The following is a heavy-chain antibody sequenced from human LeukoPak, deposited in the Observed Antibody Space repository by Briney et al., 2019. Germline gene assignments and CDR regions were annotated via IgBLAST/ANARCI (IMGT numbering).Heavy chain of an antibody. V-gene: IGHV1-69*05. Sequence: ASVKVSCKDSGGTFSSYAISWVRQAPGQGLEWMGGIIPIFGTANYAQKFQGRVTITTDESTSTAYMELSSLRSEDTAVYYCARAGSHCSSTSCPPYYYYYMDVWGKGTTVTVSS. D-gene: IGHD2-2*01. J-gene: IGHJ6*03. CDR3: ARAGSHCSSTSCPPYYYYYMDV. CDR1: GGTFSSYA. CDR2: IIPIFGTA.